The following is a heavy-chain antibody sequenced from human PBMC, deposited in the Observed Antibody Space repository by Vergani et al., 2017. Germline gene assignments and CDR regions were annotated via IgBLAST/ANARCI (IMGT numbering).Heavy chain of an antibody. Sequence: QVQLVQSGAEVKKPGSSVKVSCKASGGTFSSYAISLVRQAPGQGLEWMGGIIPIFGTANYAQKFQGRVTITADESTSTAYMELSSLRSEDTAVYYCASRDITIFGVVIIRGYYYYGMDVWGQXP. J-gene: IGHJ6*02. V-gene: IGHV1-69*01. D-gene: IGHD3-3*01. CDR3: ASRDITIFGVVIIRGYYYYGMDV. CDR2: IIPIFGTA. CDR1: GGTFSSYA.